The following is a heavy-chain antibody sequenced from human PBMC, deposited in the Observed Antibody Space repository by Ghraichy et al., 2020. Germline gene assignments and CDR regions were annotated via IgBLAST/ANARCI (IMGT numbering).Heavy chain of an antibody. CDR3: AKPPDIVVVVAATRFFDS. CDR1: GFTLSTYA. D-gene: IGHD2-15*01. CDR2: IDGSGRTT. J-gene: IGHJ4*02. V-gene: IGHV3-23*01. Sequence: GGSLRLSCAASGFTLSTYAMSWVRQAPGKGLEWVSYIDGSGRTTFYADSVKGRFTISRDNSKNALYLEMNSLRADDTGVYYCAKPPDIVVVVAATRFFDSWGQGSLVNVSS.